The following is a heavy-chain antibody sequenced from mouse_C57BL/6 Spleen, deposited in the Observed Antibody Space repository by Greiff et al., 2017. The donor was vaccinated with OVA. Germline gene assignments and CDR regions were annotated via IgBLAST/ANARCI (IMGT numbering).Heavy chain of an antibody. V-gene: IGHV5-17*01. CDR2: ISSGSSTI. CDR3: ARRATVVPGDFDV. Sequence: EVMLVESGGGLVKPGGSLKLSCAASGFTFSDYGMHWVRQAPEKGLEWVAYISSGSSTIYYADTVKGRFTISRDNAKNTLFLQMTSLRSDDTAMYYCARRATVVPGDFDVWGTGTTVTVSS. J-gene: IGHJ1*03. D-gene: IGHD1-1*01. CDR1: GFTFSDYG.